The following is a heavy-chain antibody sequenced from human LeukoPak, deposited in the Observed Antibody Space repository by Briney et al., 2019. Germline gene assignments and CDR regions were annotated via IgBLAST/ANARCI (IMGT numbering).Heavy chain of an antibody. D-gene: IGHD4-17*01. Sequence: GGSLRLSCAASGFTLSSNYMSWVRQAPGKGLEWVSVIYSGGSTYYADSVKGRFTISRDNSKNTLYLQMNSLRAEDTAVYYCERVGRVTTGYFFDYWGQGTLVTVSS. CDR1: GFTLSSNY. CDR3: ERVGRVTTGYFFDY. V-gene: IGHV3-53*01. J-gene: IGHJ4*02. CDR2: IYSGGST.